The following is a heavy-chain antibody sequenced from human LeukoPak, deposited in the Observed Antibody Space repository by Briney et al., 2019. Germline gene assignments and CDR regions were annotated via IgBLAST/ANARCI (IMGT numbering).Heavy chain of an antibody. J-gene: IGHJ3*02. Sequence: SGPTLVKPRQTLRLTCTFSGFSFSSGGVGVGWIRQPPGKALEWLGGIYEKDEKLYRSSLQNRLTITKDPSRNQVVLTMANMDPVDTATYYCAHRHRGVASDIWGQGTMVTVSS. CDR3: AHRHRGVASDI. V-gene: IGHV2-5*01. D-gene: IGHD2-8*02. CDR1: GFSFSSGGVG. CDR2: IYEKDEK.